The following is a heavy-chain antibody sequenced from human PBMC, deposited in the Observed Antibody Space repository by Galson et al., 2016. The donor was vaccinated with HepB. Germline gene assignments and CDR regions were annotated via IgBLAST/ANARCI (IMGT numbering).Heavy chain of an antibody. CDR3: SKDPFQSWGS. Sequence: SLRLSCAAPGFTVNTDYISIVRQAPGKGLEWLSVIYPGGDTYYPDSVRGRFIVTTDDAKKTLFFQMNSLRAEDTAVYYCSKDPFQSWGSWGLGTLVTVSS. D-gene: IGHD3-16*01. J-gene: IGHJ5*02. CDR2: IYPGGDT. CDR1: GFTVNTDY. V-gene: IGHV3-53*01.